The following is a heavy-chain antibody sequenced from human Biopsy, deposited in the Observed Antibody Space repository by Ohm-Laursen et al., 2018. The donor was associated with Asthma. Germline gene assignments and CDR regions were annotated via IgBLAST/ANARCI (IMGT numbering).Heavy chain of an antibody. D-gene: IGHD2-2*01. CDR2: INSVFGTT. CDR3: ARKAGSCISRTCYSLDF. CDR1: GGTFNTYV. Sequence: SVTVSCKSLGGTFNTYVIGWVRQAPGQGLEWMGGINSVFGTTTYPQKFQDRVTITANDSTSTVYMELSSMRSEDTAVYYCARKAGSCISRTCYSLDFWGQGTLVTVSS. V-gene: IGHV1-69*13. J-gene: IGHJ4*02.